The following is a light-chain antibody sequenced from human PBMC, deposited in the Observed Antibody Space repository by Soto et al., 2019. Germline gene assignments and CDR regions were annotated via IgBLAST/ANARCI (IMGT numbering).Light chain of an antibody. CDR1: RSDVAGYNY. CDR2: DVS. Sequence: QSALAQPRSVSGSPGHSVTISCTGTRSDVAGYNYVSWYQLHPDKAPKLMIYDVSKRPSGVPDRFSGSKSGNTASLTISGLQAEDEADYYCCSYAGSYTFVVFGAGTQLTVL. CDR3: CSYAGSYTFVV. J-gene: IGLJ2*01. V-gene: IGLV2-11*01.